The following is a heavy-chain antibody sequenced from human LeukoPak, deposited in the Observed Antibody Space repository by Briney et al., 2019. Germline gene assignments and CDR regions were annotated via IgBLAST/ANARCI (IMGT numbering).Heavy chain of an antibody. J-gene: IGHJ4*02. V-gene: IGHV1-18*01. CDR3: AREIAVAQYYFDF. CDR2: ISAYNGNT. CDR1: GYTFTSYG. D-gene: IGHD6-19*01. Sequence: ASVRVSCTASGYTFTSYGISWVRQAPGQGLEWVGWISAYNGNTNYAQKLQGRVTMTTDTSTSTAYMELRSLRSDDTAVYYCAREIAVAQYYFDFWGQGTLVTVSS.